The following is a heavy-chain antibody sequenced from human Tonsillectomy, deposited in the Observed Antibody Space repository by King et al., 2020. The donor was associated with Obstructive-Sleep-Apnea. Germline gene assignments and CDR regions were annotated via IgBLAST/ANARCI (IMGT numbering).Heavy chain of an antibody. CDR3: AHWHYSDSSGYHPTFQH. D-gene: IGHD3-22*01. J-gene: IGHJ1*01. Sequence: TLKESGPTLVKPTQTLTLTCPFSGFSLSTSGVGVGWIRQPPGKALEWLALIYWDDDKRYSPSLKSRLTITKDTSKNQVVLTMTNMDPADTATYYCAHWHYSDSSGYHPTFQHWGQGTLVTVSS. CDR1: GFSLSTSGVG. CDR2: IYWDDDK. V-gene: IGHV2-5*02.